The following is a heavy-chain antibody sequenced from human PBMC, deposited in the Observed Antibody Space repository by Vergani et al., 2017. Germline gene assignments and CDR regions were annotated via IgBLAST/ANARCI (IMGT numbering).Heavy chain of an antibody. D-gene: IGHD6-6*01. V-gene: IGHV3-9*01. CDR1: GFTFDDYD. Sequence: EVQLVESGGGLVQPGRPLRLSCAASGFTFDDYDMHWVRQAPGKGLEWVSGISWNSGSIGYADSVKGRITISRDNAKNSLYLQMNSLRAEDTALYYCAKDSVGSIAAPLFDYWGQGTLVTVSS. CDR2: ISWNSGSI. J-gene: IGHJ4*02. CDR3: AKDSVGSIAAPLFDY.